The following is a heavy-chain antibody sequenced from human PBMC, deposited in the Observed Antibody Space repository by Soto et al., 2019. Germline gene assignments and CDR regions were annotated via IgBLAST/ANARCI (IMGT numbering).Heavy chain of an antibody. V-gene: IGHV3-9*01. J-gene: IGHJ6*02. D-gene: IGHD2-21*02. CDR2: ISWNSGSI. CDR3: AKETAKSYYGMDV. CDR1: GFTFDDYA. Sequence: PVGSLRLSCAASGFTFDDYAMHWVRQAPGKGLEWVSGISWNSGSIGYADSVKGRFTISRDNAKNSLYLQMNSLRAEDTALYCCAKETAKSYYGMDVWGQGTTVTVSS.